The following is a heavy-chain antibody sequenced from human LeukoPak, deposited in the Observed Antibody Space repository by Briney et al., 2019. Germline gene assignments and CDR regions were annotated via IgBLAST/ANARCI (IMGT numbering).Heavy chain of an antibody. D-gene: IGHD4-23*01. CDR2: IYSGGNT. CDR1: GFTFSSYA. CDR3: ARRGDGGRSFDY. V-gene: IGHV3-23*03. J-gene: IGHJ4*02. Sequence: GGSLRLSCAASGFTFSSYAMSWVRQPPGKGLECVSVIYSGGNTYYADSVKGRFTISRDNSKNTLFLQMNSLRAEDTAVYYCARRGDGGRSFDYWGQGTLVTVSS.